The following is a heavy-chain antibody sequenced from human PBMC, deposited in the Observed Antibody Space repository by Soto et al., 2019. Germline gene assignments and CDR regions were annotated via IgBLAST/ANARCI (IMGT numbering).Heavy chain of an antibody. D-gene: IGHD1-26*01. Sequence: QVQLVQSGAEVKKPGSSVKVSCKASGGTFSSYAISWVRQAPGQGLEWMGGIIPIFGTANYAQKSQGRVTMTADESTSTAYMALSSLRSEDTAVYYCARGRKATYNWFDPWGQGTLVTVSS. CDR2: IIPIFGTA. J-gene: IGHJ5*02. V-gene: IGHV1-69*12. CDR1: GGTFSSYA. CDR3: ARGRKATYNWFDP.